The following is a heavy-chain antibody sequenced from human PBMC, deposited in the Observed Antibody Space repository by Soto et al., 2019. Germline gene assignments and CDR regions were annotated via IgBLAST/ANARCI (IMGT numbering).Heavy chain of an antibody. D-gene: IGHD2-21*01. J-gene: IGHJ6*02. V-gene: IGHV1-69*01. Sequence: QVQLVQSGAEVKKPGSSVKVSCKASGGTFSSYAISWVRQAPGHGLEWMGGIIPIFGTANYAQKFQGRVTITADESTSTAYMELSSLRSEDTAVYYCAIEDSIGGYYYYGMDVWGQGTTVTVSS. CDR1: GGTFSSYA. CDR2: IIPIFGTA. CDR3: AIEDSIGGYYYYGMDV.